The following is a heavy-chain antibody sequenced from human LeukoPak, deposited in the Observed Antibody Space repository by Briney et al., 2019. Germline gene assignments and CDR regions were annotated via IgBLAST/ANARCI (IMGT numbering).Heavy chain of an antibody. D-gene: IGHD6-25*01. V-gene: IGHV4-59*08. CDR3: ARFVRSYSSGLSFYFDY. CDR1: GGSISSYY. Sequence: SETLSLTCTASGGSISSYYWSWIRQPPGKGLEWIGYIYYSGSTNYNPSLKSRVTISVDTSKNQFSLKLSSVTAADTAVYYCARFVRSYSSGLSFYFDYWGQGTLVTVSS. CDR2: IYYSGST. J-gene: IGHJ4*02.